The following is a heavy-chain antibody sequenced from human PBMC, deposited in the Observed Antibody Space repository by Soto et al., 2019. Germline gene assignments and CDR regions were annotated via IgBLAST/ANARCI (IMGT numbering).Heavy chain of an antibody. V-gene: IGHV2-5*02. D-gene: IGHD5-12*01. CDR3: AHRPIRRWLQPYYFEY. J-gene: IGHJ4*02. CDR2: IYWDDDK. CDR1: GFSLSTSGVG. Sequence: QITLKESGPTLVKPTQTLTLTCTFSGFSLSTSGVGVGWIRQPPGKALEWLALIYWDDDKRYSPSLKSRLTITKDTPKNQVVLTKTNMDPVDTTTYYCAHRPIRRWLQPYYFEYWGQGTLVTVSS.